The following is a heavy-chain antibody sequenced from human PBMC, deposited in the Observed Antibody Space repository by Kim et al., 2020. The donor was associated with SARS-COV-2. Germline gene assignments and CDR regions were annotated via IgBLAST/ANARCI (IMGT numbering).Heavy chain of an antibody. Sequence: GGSLRLSCTASGFTFGDYAMSWVRQAPGKGLEWVGFIRSKAYGGTTEYAASVEGRFTISRDASKSIAYLQMNSLKTEDTAVYYCTHDFWTGYYAFDIWGQGTMVTVSS. D-gene: IGHD3-3*01. J-gene: IGHJ3*02. CDR2: IRSKAYGGTT. CDR3: THDFWTGYYAFDI. CDR1: GFTFGDYA. V-gene: IGHV3-49*04.